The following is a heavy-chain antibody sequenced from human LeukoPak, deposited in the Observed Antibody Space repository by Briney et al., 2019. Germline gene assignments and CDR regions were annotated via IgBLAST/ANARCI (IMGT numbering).Heavy chain of an antibody. V-gene: IGHV3-21*01. J-gene: IGHJ1*01. CDR3: ARDRHCSSTSCYPAEYFQH. Sequence: GGSLRLSCAASGFTFSSYSMNWVRQAPGKGLEWVSSIISSSSYIYYADSVKGRFTISRDNAKNSLYLQMNSLRAEDTAVYYCARDRHCSSTSCYPAEYFQHWGQGTLVTVSS. D-gene: IGHD2-2*01. CDR2: IISSSSYI. CDR1: GFTFSSYS.